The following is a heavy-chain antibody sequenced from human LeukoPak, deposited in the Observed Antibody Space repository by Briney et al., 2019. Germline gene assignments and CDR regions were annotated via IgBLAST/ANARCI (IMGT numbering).Heavy chain of an antibody. CDR3: AKDVDPFGSGSYVEGFDY. CDR1: GFTFSSYG. J-gene: IGHJ4*02. CDR2: ISFDASNK. D-gene: IGHD3-10*01. Sequence: GRSLRLSCAASGFTFSSYGMHWVRQAPGKGLEWVTVISFDASNKYYADSVKGRFTISRDNSKNTLYLQVNSLRAEDTAVYYCAKDVDPFGSGSYVEGFDYWGQGTLVTVSS. V-gene: IGHV3-30*18.